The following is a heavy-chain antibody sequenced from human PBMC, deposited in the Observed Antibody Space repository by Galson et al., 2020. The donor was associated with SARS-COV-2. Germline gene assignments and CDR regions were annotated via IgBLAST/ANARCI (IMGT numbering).Heavy chain of an antibody. CDR3: ARGRGNPPPRYMDV. V-gene: IGHV4-34*01. Sequence: SETLSLTCALYGGSFSGSYWNWVRQSPDKGLEWIGEITHSGRTKYSPSLRSRVTISVTTSKNQFSLKLTSVTAADTAMYYCARGRGNPPPRYMDVWGEGTTVTVSS. D-gene: IGHD3-10*01. CDR1: GGSFSGSY. CDR2: ITHSGRT. J-gene: IGHJ6*03.